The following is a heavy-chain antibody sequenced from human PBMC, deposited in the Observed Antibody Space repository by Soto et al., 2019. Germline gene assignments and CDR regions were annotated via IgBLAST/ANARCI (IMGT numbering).Heavy chain of an antibody. CDR1: GSSFGDYA. J-gene: IGHJ4*02. Sequence: GGSLRVSGTASGSSFGDYAMSWFRQAPGKGLEWVGFIRSKAYGGTTEYAASVKGRFAISRDDSKSIAYLQMNSLKPEDTAVYYCTRELTRYYYDSSGYFFDYSGQGTLVTVSS. D-gene: IGHD3-22*01. CDR2: IRSKAYGGTT. V-gene: IGHV3-49*03. CDR3: TRELTRYYYDSSGYFFDY.